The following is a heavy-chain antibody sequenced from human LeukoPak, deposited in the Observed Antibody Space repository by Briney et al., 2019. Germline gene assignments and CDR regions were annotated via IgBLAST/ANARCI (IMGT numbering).Heavy chain of an antibody. D-gene: IGHD3-10*01. CDR1: GFSLSTSGVS. J-gene: IGHJ4*02. V-gene: IGHV2-5*02. CDR2: IYWDDDK. CDR3: ARSYYSNSGDF. Sequence: SGPTLVNPTQTLTLTCTFSGFSLSTSGVSVGWIRQSPGKALEWLAVIYWDDDKRYSPSLKSRLTITKDTSKSQVVLTMTNMDPVDTATYYCARSYYSNSGDFRGQGTLVTVSS.